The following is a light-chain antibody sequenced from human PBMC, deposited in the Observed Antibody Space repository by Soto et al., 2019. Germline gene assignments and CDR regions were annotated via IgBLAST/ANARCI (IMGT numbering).Light chain of an antibody. CDR3: QQYGSSPLT. CDR2: GAS. Sequence: EIVLTQSPGTLSLSPGERATLSCRASQSVTSSSLAWYQQQPGQAPRLLIYGASSRASGIPARFSGSGSGTDFTLTISRLEPEDFAVYYCQQYGSSPLTFGGGTKV. J-gene: IGKJ4*01. V-gene: IGKV3-20*01. CDR1: QSVTSSS.